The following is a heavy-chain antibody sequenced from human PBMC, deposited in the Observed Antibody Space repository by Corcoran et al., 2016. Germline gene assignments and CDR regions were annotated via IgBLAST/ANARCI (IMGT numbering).Heavy chain of an antibody. V-gene: IGHV1-69*01. CDR1: VGTFISYA. Sequence: QVQLVQSGAEVKKRGSSVKVSCKASVGTFISYAISWVRQAPGQGLEWMGGIIPIFGTANYAQKFLGRVTITADESTSTADMELSSLRSEDTAVYDRAREGVVGVAATGVFYYGMDVWGQGTTVTVSS. D-gene: IGHD2-15*01. CDR3: AREGVVGVAATGVFYYGMDV. CDR2: IIPIFGTA. J-gene: IGHJ6*02.